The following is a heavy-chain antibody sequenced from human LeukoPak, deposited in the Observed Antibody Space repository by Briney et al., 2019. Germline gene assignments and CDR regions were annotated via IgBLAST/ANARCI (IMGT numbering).Heavy chain of an antibody. V-gene: IGHV1-69*04. CDR1: GGTFSSYT. D-gene: IGHD2-2*01. J-gene: IGHJ6*02. Sequence: GASVKVSCKASGGTFSSYTISWVRQAPGQGLEWMGRIIPILGIANYAQKFQGRVTITADKSTSTAYMELSSLRSEDTAVYYCARDMGYCNSTSCYRIDYYYYYGMDVWGQGTTVTFSS. CDR3: ARDMGYCNSTSCYRIDYYYYYGMDV. CDR2: IIPILGIA.